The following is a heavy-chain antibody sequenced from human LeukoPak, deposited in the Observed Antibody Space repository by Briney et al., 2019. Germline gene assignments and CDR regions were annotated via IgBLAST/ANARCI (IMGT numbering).Heavy chain of an antibody. D-gene: IGHD2-15*01. J-gene: IGHJ3*02. CDR3: AICSGGSCYGAFDI. CDR1: GFTVSSNY. CDR2: IYSGGST. Sequence: GGSLRLSCAASGFTVSSNYMSWVRQAPGKGLEWVSVIYSGGSTYYADSVKGRFTISRDNSKNTLYLQTNSLRAEDTAVYYCAICSGGSCYGAFDIWGQGTMVTVSS. V-gene: IGHV3-66*01.